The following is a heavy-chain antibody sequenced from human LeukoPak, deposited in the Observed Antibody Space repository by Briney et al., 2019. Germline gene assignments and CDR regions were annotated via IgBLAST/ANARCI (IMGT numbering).Heavy chain of an antibody. CDR1: GFTFSSYA. Sequence: GGSLRLSCAGSGFTFSSYAMSWVRQAPGKGLEWVSAISGSGGSTYYADSVKGRFTISRDNSKNTLYLQMNSLRAEDTAVYYCAKDPNCSSTSCYWFDPWGQGTLVTVSS. D-gene: IGHD2-2*01. CDR3: AKDPNCSSTSCYWFDP. V-gene: IGHV3-23*01. J-gene: IGHJ5*02. CDR2: ISGSGGST.